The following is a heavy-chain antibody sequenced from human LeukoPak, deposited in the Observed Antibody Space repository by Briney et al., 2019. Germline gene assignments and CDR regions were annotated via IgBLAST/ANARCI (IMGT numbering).Heavy chain of an antibody. J-gene: IGHJ2*01. CDR3: ARTVVTLDWYFDL. CDR2: FYTSGTT. CDR1: GGSISSYS. V-gene: IGHV4-4*07. D-gene: IGHD4-23*01. Sequence: PSETLSLTCSVSGGSISSYSWNWIRQPAGKGLEWIGRFYTSGTTNYNPSLMSRVTMSIDTSKNQVSLKMRSVTAADTAVYYCARTVVTLDWYFDLSGRGTLVSVSS.